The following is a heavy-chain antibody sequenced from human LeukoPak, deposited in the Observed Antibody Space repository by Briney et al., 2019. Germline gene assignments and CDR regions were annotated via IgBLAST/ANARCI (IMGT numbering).Heavy chain of an antibody. CDR2: ISSSSSTI. CDR3: ARAVYDSSGYHYYYYYIDV. CDR1: GFTFSSYS. D-gene: IGHD3-22*01. Sequence: GGSLRLSCAASGFTFSSYSMNWVRQAPGKGLEWVSYISSSSSTIYYADSVKGRFTISRDNAKNSLYLQMNSLRAEDTAVYYCARAVYDSSGYHYYYYYIDVWGKGTTVTVSS. V-gene: IGHV3-48*04. J-gene: IGHJ6*03.